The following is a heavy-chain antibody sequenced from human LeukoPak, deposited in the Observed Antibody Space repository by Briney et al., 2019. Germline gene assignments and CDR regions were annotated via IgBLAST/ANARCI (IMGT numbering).Heavy chain of an antibody. CDR3: ARDGLTGDY. CDR1: GGSISSYY. V-gene: IGHV4-59*12. J-gene: IGHJ4*02. CDR2: IYHSGST. Sequence: KPSETLSLTCTVSGGSISSYYWSWIRQPPGKGLEWIGYIYHSGSTYYNPSLKSRVTISVDRSKNQFSLKLSSVTAADTAVYYCARDGLTGDYWGQGTLVTVSS. D-gene: IGHD7-27*01.